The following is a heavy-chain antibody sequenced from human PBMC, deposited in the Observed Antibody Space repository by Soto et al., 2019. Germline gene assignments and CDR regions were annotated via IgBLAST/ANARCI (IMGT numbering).Heavy chain of an antibody. V-gene: IGHV4-59*12. Sequence: QVQLQESGPGLVKPSETLSLTCTVSGGSISSYYWSWIRQPPGKGLEWIGYIYYSGSTNYNPSLTSRVTISVHTSKTQFALELRSVPAADTAVSYCAGSDGRYWGQGTLVTVSS. CDR2: IYYSGST. J-gene: IGHJ4*02. CDR1: GGSISSYY. CDR3: AGSDGRY.